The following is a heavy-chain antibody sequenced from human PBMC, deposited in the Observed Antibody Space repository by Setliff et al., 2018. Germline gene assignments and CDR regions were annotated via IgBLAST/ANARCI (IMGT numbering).Heavy chain of an antibody. V-gene: IGHV4-34*01. CDR2: INHSGNT. Sequence: SETLSLTCAASGGSFSDYYWTWIRQPPGKGLEWIGEINHSGNTKSKPSLKSRVTITVDPSKNQFSLKLISMIAADTAVYYCARGRNIAARLLDSWGQGTLVTVSS. D-gene: IGHD6-6*01. CDR3: ARGRNIAARLLDS. CDR1: GGSFSDYY. J-gene: IGHJ4*02.